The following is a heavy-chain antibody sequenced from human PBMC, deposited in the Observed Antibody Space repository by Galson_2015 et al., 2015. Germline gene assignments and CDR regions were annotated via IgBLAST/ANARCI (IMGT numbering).Heavy chain of an antibody. CDR1: GFTFSSYA. Sequence: SLRLSCAASGFTFSSYAMHWVRQAPGKGLEWVAVISYDGSNKYYADSVKGRFTISRDNSKNTLYLQMNSLRAEDMAVYYCARDYYSKSRLDYWGQGTLVTASS. V-gene: IGHV3-30-3*01. D-gene: IGHD4-11*01. CDR2: ISYDGSNK. CDR3: ARDYYSKSRLDY. J-gene: IGHJ4*02.